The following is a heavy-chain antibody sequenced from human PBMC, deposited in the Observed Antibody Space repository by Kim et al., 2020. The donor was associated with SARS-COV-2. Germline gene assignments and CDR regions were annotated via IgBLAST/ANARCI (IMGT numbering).Heavy chain of an antibody. V-gene: IGHV3-72*01. CDR2: IRNKANSYST. J-gene: IGHJ3*02. CDR1: GFTFSDHY. D-gene: IGHD3-16*01. Sequence: GGSLRLSCAASGFTFSDHYMDWVRQAPGKGLEWVGRIRNKANSYSTEYAASVKGRFTISRDDSKNSLYLQMNSLKTEDTAVYYCTRGGNDAFDIWGQGT. CDR3: TRGGNDAFDI.